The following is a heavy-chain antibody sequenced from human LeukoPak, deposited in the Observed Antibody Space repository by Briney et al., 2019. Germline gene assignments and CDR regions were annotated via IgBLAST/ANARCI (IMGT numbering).Heavy chain of an antibody. J-gene: IGHJ4*02. CDR2: IKGDGSRN. V-gene: IGHV3-7*05. D-gene: IGHD6-19*01. CDR1: GFTFRRYW. Sequence: PGGSLTLSCAASGFTFRRYWMSWFRQAPGKGLEWTANIKGDGSRNHYADSAKGRFTISRDNAKNSLYLQMSSLRAEDTAVYYCARQLSGWYDADPYWGQGTLVTVSS. CDR3: ARQLSGWYDADPY.